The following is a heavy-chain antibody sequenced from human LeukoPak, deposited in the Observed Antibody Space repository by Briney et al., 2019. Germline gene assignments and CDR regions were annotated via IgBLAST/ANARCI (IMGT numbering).Heavy chain of an antibody. Sequence: GASVKVSCKASGYTFTGYYMHWVRQAPGQGLEWMGWINPNSGGTNYAQKFQGRVTMTRDTSISTVYMELSSLRSEDTAVYYCARAGSGSRPWLKNYYYYMDVWGKGTTVTVSS. CDR2: INPNSGGT. J-gene: IGHJ6*03. V-gene: IGHV1-2*02. D-gene: IGHD3-10*01. CDR3: ARAGSGSRPWLKNYYYYMDV. CDR1: GYTFTGYY.